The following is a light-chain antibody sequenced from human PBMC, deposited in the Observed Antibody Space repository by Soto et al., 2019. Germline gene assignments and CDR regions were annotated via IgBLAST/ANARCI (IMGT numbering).Light chain of an antibody. J-gene: IGKJ1*01. Sequence: EIVLTQSPGTLYASPGERATLSCRASQTISSNYLAWYQQKPGQAPSLLIYGTSSRATGIPDRFSGSGSGTDFTLTISRLEPEDSAIYYCQQYVSWTFGQGTKVEIK. CDR2: GTS. V-gene: IGKV3-20*01. CDR1: QTISSNY. CDR3: QQYVSWT.